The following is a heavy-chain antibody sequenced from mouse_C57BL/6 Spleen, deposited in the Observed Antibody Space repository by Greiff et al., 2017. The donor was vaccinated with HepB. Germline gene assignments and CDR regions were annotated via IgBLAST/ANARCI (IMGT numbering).Heavy chain of an antibody. Sequence: QVHVKQPGAELVRPGSSVKLSCKASGYTFTSYWMDWVKQRPGQGLEWIGNIYPSDSETHYNQKFKDKATLTVDKSSSTAYMQLSSLTSEDSAVHYCAREGDYWGQGTTLTVSS. J-gene: IGHJ2*01. CDR3: AREGDY. CDR2: IYPSDSET. V-gene: IGHV1-61*01. CDR1: GYTFTSYW.